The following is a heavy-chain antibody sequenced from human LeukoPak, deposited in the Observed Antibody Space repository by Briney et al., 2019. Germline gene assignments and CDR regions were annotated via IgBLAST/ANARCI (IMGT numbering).Heavy chain of an antibody. J-gene: IGHJ2*01. CDR3: ARGKRSWYFDL. CDR1: GFTFSSYG. V-gene: IGHV3-33*01. Sequence: PGGSLRLSCAASGFTFSSYGMHWVRQAPGKGLEWVAVIWYDGSNKYYADSVKGRFTISRDNSKNTLYLQMNSLRAEDTAVYYCARGKRSWYFDLWGRGTLVTVSS. CDR2: IWYDGSNK.